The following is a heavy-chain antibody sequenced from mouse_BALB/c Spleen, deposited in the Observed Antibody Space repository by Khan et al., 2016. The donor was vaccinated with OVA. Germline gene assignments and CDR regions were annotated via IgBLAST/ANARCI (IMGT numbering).Heavy chain of an antibody. J-gene: IGHJ3*01. D-gene: IGHD1-1*01. CDR1: GFTFSTYG. V-gene: IGHV5-6*01. Sequence: EVQLVESGGDLVKSGGSLKLSCAASGFTFSTYGMSWVRQTPDKRLEWVATVSTGGGYTYYPDSVTGRFIISRDYAKNTLYLQMSGLKSEDTAMFYSTRLAYYYDSEGFAYWGQGTLVTVSA. CDR2: VSTGGGYT. CDR3: TRLAYYYDSEGFAY.